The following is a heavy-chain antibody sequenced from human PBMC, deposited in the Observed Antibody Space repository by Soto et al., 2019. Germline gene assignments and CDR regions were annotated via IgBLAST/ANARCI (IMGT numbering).Heavy chain of an antibody. J-gene: IGHJ4*02. V-gene: IGHV3-23*01. D-gene: IGHD3-10*01. CDR2: ISGGGDTT. CDR3: AKGRGGSGSLTPRVDF. CDR1: GFTFNNYA. Sequence: EVQLLESGGGLVQPGGSLRLSCAASGFTFNNYAMTWVRQAPGKGLEWVSAISGGGDTTSYADSVKGRFTVSRDGSKNTLDLQVGSLRAEDPALYYCAKGRGGSGSLTPRVDFWGQGTLVTVSS.